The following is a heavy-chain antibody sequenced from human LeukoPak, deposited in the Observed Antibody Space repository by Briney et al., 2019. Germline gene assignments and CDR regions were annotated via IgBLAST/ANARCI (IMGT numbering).Heavy chain of an antibody. J-gene: IGHJ4*02. D-gene: IGHD2-8*01. CDR3: ARALGSCTNGICYTEFDY. V-gene: IGHV3-30*01. CDR2: ISYDGSNN. Sequence: GGSLRLSCAASGSSFRNYAMHWVRQAPGRGLEWVAVISYDGSNNYYADSVKGRFTISRDNSKDTLYLQMNSLRAGDTAVYYCARALGSCTNGICYTEFDYWGQGTLVTVSS. CDR1: GSSFRNYA.